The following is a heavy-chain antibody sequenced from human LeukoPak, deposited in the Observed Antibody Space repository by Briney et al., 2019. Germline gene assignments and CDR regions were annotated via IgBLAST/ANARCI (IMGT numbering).Heavy chain of an antibody. CDR1: GGSISSYY. Sequence: KASETLSLTCTVSGGSISSYYWSWIRQPPGKGLEWIGYIYYSGSTYYNPSLKSRVTISVDTSKNLFSLKLSSVTAADTAVYYCARAPGQWLAYFDYWGQGTLVTVSS. CDR2: IYYSGST. D-gene: IGHD6-19*01. V-gene: IGHV4-59*01. CDR3: ARAPGQWLAYFDY. J-gene: IGHJ4*02.